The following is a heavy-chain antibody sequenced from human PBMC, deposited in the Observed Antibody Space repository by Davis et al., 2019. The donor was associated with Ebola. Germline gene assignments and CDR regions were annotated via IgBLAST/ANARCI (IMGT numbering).Heavy chain of an antibody. Sequence: GESLKISCAASGFTFSTYAMTWVRQAPGKGLEWVSAISGSGGSTYYADSVKGRFTISRDNSKNTLYLQMNSLRAEDTAVYYCAKVKYYSTWRGGFDDWGQGTLVTVSS. CDR2: ISGSGGST. CDR3: AKVKYYSTWRGGFDD. D-gene: IGHD6-13*01. CDR1: GFTFSTYA. J-gene: IGHJ4*02. V-gene: IGHV3-23*01.